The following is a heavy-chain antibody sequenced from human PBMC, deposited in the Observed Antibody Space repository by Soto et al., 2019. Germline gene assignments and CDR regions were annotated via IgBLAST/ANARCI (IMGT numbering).Heavy chain of an antibody. V-gene: IGHV4-30-4*01. CDR1: GGSISSGDYY. Sequence: QVQLQESGPGLVKPSQTLSLTCTVSGGSISSGDYYWSWIRQPPGKGLEWIGYIYYSGSTYYNPSLKSRVTISVDTSKNHFSLKLSSVTAADAAVYYCARGAPMTTVTTANDAFDIWGQGTMVTVSS. D-gene: IGHD4-4*01. CDR2: IYYSGST. J-gene: IGHJ3*02. CDR3: ARGAPMTTVTTANDAFDI.